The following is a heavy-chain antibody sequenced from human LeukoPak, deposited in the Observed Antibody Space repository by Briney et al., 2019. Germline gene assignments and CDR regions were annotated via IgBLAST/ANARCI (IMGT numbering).Heavy chain of an antibody. J-gene: IGHJ5*02. CDR1: GGSISSSSYY. CDR2: IYYSGST. D-gene: IGHD2-15*01. Sequence: ASETLSLTCTVPGGSISSSSYYWGWIRQPPGKGLEWIGSIYYSGSTYYNPSLKSRVTISLDTSKHQFSLKLSSVTAADTAVYYCARAAARRGFDPWGQGTLVTVSS. CDR3: ARAAARRGFDP. V-gene: IGHV4-39*07.